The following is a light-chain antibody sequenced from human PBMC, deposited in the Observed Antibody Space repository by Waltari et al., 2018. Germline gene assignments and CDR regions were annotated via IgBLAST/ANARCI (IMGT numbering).Light chain of an antibody. CDR3: QQYSKWPPLT. J-gene: IGKJ4*01. Sequence: EIAMTQSPATLSVSPGERATLSCRASESVSGSLAWYQQRPGQAPRLLIYGASTRATGTPARFSGSGSGTEFTLTISSLQSKDFAVYYCQQYSKWPPLTFGGGTKVVIK. CDR1: ESVSGS. V-gene: IGKV3-15*01. CDR2: GAS.